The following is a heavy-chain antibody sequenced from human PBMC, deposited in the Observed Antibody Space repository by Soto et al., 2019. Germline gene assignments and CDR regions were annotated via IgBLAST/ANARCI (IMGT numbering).Heavy chain of an antibody. V-gene: IGHV4-39*07. CDR2: INHSGST. J-gene: IGHJ4*02. Sequence: SETLSVTCSVSGASISIGTDYWGWIRQPPGKGLEWIGEINHSGSTNYNPSLKSRVTLSVDTSKNQFSLNLSSVTAADTAVYYCARTSRFAYWGQGTLVTVSS. CDR3: ARTSRFAY. CDR1: GASISIGTDY. D-gene: IGHD6-6*01.